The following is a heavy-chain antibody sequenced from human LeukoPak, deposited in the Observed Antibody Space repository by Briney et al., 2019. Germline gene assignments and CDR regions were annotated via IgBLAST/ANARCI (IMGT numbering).Heavy chain of an antibody. V-gene: IGHV3-30*18. CDR2: ISYDGSNK. CDR3: AKDPVGP. J-gene: IGHJ4*02. CDR1: GFTFSSYG. Sequence: GGSLRLSCSASGFTFSSYGMHWFRQAPAKGLEEVAVISYDGSNKYYADSVKGRFTISRDNSKNTLYLQMNSLRAEDTAVYYCAKDPVGPWGQGTLVTVSS. D-gene: IGHD1-26*01.